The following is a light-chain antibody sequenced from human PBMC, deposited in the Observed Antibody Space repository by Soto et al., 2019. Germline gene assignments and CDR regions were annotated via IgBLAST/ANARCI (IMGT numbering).Light chain of an antibody. CDR1: QSVSSN. V-gene: IGKV3-15*01. J-gene: IGKJ1*01. CDR2: GAS. Sequence: EIMMTQSPATLPVSPGERATLSCWASQSVSSNLAWYQQKPGQAPRLLIYGASTRATGIPARFSGSGSGTEFTLTITSLQSEDFALYYCQQYNNWPRTFGQGTKVEIK. CDR3: QQYNNWPRT.